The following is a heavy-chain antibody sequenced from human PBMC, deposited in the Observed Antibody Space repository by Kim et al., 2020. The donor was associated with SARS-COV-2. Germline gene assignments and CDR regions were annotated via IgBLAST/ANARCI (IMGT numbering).Heavy chain of an antibody. J-gene: IGHJ4*01. Sequence: GGSLRLSCAASGFTFSSYCMSWVRQAPGKGLEWVANIKQDGSEKYYVDSVKGRFTISRDNAKNSLYLQMNSLRAEDTAAYYCSRKNYFVYWGHGTLVTV. V-gene: IGHV3-7*03. CDR3: SRKNYFVY. CDR1: GFTFSSYC. CDR2: IKQDGSEK.